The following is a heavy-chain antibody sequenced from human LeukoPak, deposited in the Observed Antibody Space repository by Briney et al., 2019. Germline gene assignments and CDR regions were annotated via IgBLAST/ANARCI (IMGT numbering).Heavy chain of an antibody. D-gene: IGHD6-25*01. CDR3: ARSLAAGFDI. CDR2: ISYDGTNE. Sequence: GGSLRLSCAASGFTFSTYGMYWVRQAPGKGLEWVAVISYDGTNEYYADSVKGLFTISRDNSKNTLYLQMNCLRAEDTAVYYCARSLAAGFDIWGQGTMVTVSS. V-gene: IGHV3-30*03. CDR1: GFTFSTYG. J-gene: IGHJ3*02.